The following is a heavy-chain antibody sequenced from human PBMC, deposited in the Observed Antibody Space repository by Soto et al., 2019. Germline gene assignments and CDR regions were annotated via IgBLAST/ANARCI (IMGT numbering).Heavy chain of an antibody. CDR3: VRGPYYDFWTGYSYLDY. V-gene: IGHV1-69*01. CDR2: IIPVFGTP. Sequence: QVQVVQSGAEVKKPGSSVNVSCKAPGGTLNIYAFSWVRQAPGQGLEWMGGIIPVFGTPSYAQKFRGRVTITADESTSTAYMELSSLGSEYTAVYYCVRGPYYDFWTGYSYLDYWGQETLVTVSS. CDR1: GGTLNIYA. J-gene: IGHJ4*02. D-gene: IGHD3-3*01.